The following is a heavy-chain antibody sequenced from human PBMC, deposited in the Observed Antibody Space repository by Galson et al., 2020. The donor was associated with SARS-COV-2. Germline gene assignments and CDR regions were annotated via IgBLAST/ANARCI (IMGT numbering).Heavy chain of an antibody. V-gene: IGHV1-69*06. J-gene: IGHJ6*04. CDR1: GCTFSSYA. CDR2: IIPIFGTA. D-gene: IGHD3-3*01. CDR3: TRDRAIFALDV. Sequence: SVNVSCQASGCTFSSYAISWVRQAPGQGLAWVGGIIPIFGTANYAQKFQDRVTINADKSTSTAYMELSSLRSEDTGVYYCTRDRAIFALDVWGKGTTVTVSS.